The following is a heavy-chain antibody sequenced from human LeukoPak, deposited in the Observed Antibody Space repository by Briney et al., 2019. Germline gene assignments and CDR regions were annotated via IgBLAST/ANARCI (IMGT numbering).Heavy chain of an antibody. CDR3: ARDSGSPSN. CDR1: EFSFSTYA. D-gene: IGHD1-26*01. J-gene: IGHJ4*02. V-gene: IGHV3-23*01. CDR2: ISAIGYST. Sequence: GGSLRLSCAASEFSFSTYAMSWVRQAPGKGLEWVSTISAIGYSTYYADSVKGRFTISRDNSKTTLYLQMNSLRAEDTALYYCARDSGSPSNWGQGTLVTVFS.